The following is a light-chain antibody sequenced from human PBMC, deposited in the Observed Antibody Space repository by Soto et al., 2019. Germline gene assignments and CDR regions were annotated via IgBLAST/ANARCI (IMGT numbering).Light chain of an antibody. J-gene: IGKJ1*01. CDR2: AAS. CDR3: QRYNYAST. Sequence: DIQMTQSPSSLSASVGDRVTITCRASQGISNYLAWYQQKPGRVPTLLISAASTLQSGVPSRFSGSGSGTDFTLTITSLQPEDVATYDCQRYNYASTFGQGTKVEI. CDR1: QGISNY. V-gene: IGKV1-27*01.